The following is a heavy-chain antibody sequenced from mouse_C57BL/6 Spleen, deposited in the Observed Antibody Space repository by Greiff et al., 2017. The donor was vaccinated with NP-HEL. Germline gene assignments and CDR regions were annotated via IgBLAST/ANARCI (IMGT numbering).Heavy chain of an antibody. CDR2: INPNNGGT. D-gene: IGHD1-1*01. CDR1: GYTFTDYY. V-gene: IGHV1-26*01. Sequence: VQLQQSGPELVKPGASVKISCKASGYTFTDYYMNWVKQSHGKSLEWIGDINPNNGGTSYNQKFKGKATLTVDKSSSTAYMELRSLTSEDSAVYYCARNGLLRSYFDYWGQGTTLTVSS. J-gene: IGHJ2*01. CDR3: ARNGLLRSYFDY.